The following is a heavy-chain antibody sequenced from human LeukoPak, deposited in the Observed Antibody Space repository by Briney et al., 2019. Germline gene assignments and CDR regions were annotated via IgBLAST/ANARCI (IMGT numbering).Heavy chain of an antibody. D-gene: IGHD2-2*01. V-gene: IGHV1-69*01. CDR1: GGTFSSYA. CDR3: ARCKCSSTSCYGGGYYYGMDV. Sequence: SVTVSCKASGGTFSSYAISWVRQAPGQGVEWMGGIIPIFGTANYAQKFQGRVTITADESTSTAYMELSSLRSEDTAVYYCARCKCSSTSCYGGGYYYGMDVWGKGTTVTVSS. CDR2: IIPIFGTA. J-gene: IGHJ6*04.